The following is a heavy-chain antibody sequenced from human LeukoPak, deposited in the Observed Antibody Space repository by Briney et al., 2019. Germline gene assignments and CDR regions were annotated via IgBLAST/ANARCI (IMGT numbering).Heavy chain of an antibody. CDR2: IYSGGTT. J-gene: IGHJ4*02. V-gene: IGHV3-53*05. CDR1: GFTVSTNY. CDR3: AADPFDY. Sequence: GGSLRLSCAASGFTVSTNYMSWVRQAPGKGLEWVSVIYSGGTTNYADSAKGRFTISRDNSKNTLYLQMNSLRAEDTAVYYCAADPFDYWGQGTLVTVSS.